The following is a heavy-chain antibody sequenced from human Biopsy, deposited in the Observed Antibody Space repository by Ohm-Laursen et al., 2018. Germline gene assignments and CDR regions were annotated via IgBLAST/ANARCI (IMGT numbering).Heavy chain of an antibody. CDR1: GYTFAGYY. J-gene: IGHJ6*02. D-gene: IGHD3-9*01. V-gene: IGHV1-2*02. CDR3: ARVPAYPSIDGYYGLDL. CDR2: INPNSGNA. Sequence: ASVKASCKASGYTFAGYYRHWVRQAPGHGLEWMVWINPNSGNANYAQSFQGRLTVTRDTSISTAYMELTSLTFDDTAIYYCARVPAYPSIDGYYGLDLWGQGTTVIVSS.